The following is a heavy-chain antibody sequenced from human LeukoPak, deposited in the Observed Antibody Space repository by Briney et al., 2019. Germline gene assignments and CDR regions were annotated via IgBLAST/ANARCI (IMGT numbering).Heavy chain of an antibody. J-gene: IGHJ4*02. CDR3: AKARTVTTLDY. Sequence: HPGRSLRLSCAASGFTFSSYAMSRVRQAPGKGLEWVSAISGSGGSTYYADSVKGRFTISRDNSKNTLYLQMNSLRAEDTAVYYCAKARTVTTLDYWGQGTLVTVSS. V-gene: IGHV3-23*01. CDR1: GFTFSSYA. D-gene: IGHD4-17*01. CDR2: ISGSGGST.